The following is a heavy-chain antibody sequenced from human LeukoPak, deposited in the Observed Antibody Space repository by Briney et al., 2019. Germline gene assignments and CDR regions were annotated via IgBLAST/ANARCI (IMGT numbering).Heavy chain of an antibody. D-gene: IGHD2-2*01. Sequence: GGSLRLSCAASGFTFSSYEMNWVRQAPGQGLEWVAYISSVGTTIDYADSVKGRFTISRDNAKNSLYLQMNSLRAEDTAVYYCARDVSRVVPAARYFDYWGQGTLVTVSS. CDR1: GFTFSSYE. V-gene: IGHV3-48*03. CDR2: ISSVGTTI. J-gene: IGHJ4*02. CDR3: ARDVSRVVPAARYFDY.